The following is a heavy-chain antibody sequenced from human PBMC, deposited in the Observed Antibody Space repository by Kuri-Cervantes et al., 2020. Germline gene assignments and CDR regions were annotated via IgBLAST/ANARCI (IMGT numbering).Heavy chain of an antibody. Sequence: ASVKVSCKASGGTFSSYDINWVRQATGQGLEWMGWMNPNSGNTGYAQKFQGRVTMTRNTSISTAYMELSSLRSEDTAVYYCARDHVSPGLYGDFVSFDIWGQGTMVTVSS. CDR3: ARDHVSPGLYGDFVSFDI. J-gene: IGHJ3*02. V-gene: IGHV1-8*02. CDR1: GGTFSSYD. D-gene: IGHD4-17*01. CDR2: MNPNSGNT.